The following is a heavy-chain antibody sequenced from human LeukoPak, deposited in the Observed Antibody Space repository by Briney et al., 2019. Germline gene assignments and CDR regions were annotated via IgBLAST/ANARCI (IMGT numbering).Heavy chain of an antibody. V-gene: IGHV4-59*11. Sequence: PETLSLTCTVSGGSISSHYWSWIRQPPGKGLEWIGYIYYSGSTNYNPSLKSRVTISVDTSKNQFSLKLSSVTAADTAVYYCARETTVVTPGRSDVFDIWGQGTMVTVSS. J-gene: IGHJ3*02. CDR3: ARETTVVTPGRSDVFDI. D-gene: IGHD4-23*01. CDR1: GGSISSHY. CDR2: IYYSGST.